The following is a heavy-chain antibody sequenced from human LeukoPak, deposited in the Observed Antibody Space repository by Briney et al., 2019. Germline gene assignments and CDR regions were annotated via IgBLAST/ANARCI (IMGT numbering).Heavy chain of an antibody. Sequence: GGSLRLSCAASGFTFSSSAMSWVRQAPGKGLEWVSAISNNGGYTYYADSVQGRFTISRDNSKNTLYLQMNSLRAEDTAVYYCAREGPRGNSQFDYWGQGTLVTVSS. J-gene: IGHJ4*02. CDR3: AREGPRGNSQFDY. D-gene: IGHD2/OR15-2a*01. CDR1: GFTFSSSA. V-gene: IGHV3-23*01. CDR2: ISNNGGYT.